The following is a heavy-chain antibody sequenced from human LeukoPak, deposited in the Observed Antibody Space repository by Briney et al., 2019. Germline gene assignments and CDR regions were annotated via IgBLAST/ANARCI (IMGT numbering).Heavy chain of an antibody. J-gene: IGHJ5*02. CDR2: IKQDGSEK. V-gene: IGHV3-7*03. Sequence: GGSLRLSCAASGFTFSSYWMSWVRQAPGKGLEWVANIKQDGSEKYYVDSVKGRFTISRDNAENSLYLQMNSLRAEDTAVYYCARELDHYYGSVFDPWGQGTLVTVSS. CDR1: GFTFSSYW. D-gene: IGHD3-10*01. CDR3: ARELDHYYGSVFDP.